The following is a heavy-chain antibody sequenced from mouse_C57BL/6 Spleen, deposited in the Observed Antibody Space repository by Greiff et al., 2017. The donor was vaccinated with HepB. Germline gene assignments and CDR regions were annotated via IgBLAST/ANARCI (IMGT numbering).Heavy chain of an antibody. Sequence: QVQLKQSGAELMKPGASVKLSCKATGYTFTGYWIEWVKQRPGHGLEWIGEILPGSGSTNYNEKFKGKATFTADTSSNTAYMQLSSLTTEDSAIYYCASRGYYGSSYDWYFDVWGTGTTVTVSS. CDR1: GYTFTGYW. J-gene: IGHJ1*03. CDR2: ILPGSGST. D-gene: IGHD1-1*01. CDR3: ASRGYYGSSYDWYFDV. V-gene: IGHV1-9*01.